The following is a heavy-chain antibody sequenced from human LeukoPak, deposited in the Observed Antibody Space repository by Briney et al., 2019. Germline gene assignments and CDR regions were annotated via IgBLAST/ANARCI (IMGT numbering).Heavy chain of an antibody. V-gene: IGHV4-59*01. J-gene: IGHJ4*02. CDR1: GGSISSYF. D-gene: IGHD2-21*02. Sequence: SETLSLTCTVSGGSISSYFWSWIRQPPGKGLEWVGYIYYSGSTNYNPSLKSRLTISVDTSKNQFSLKLSSVTAADTAVYYCARETYCGGDCYSGFDYWGQGTLVTVSS. CDR2: IYYSGST. CDR3: ARETYCGGDCYSGFDY.